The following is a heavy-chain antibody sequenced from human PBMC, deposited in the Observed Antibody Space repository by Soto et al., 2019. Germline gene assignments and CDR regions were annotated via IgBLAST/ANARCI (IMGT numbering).Heavy chain of an antibody. V-gene: IGHV3-23*01. CDR2: ISGSDDST. CDR1: GFIFSIYA. D-gene: IGHD6-6*01. J-gene: IGHJ4*02. CDR3: AKRSSSSTFDY. Sequence: PGGSLRLSCSGSGFIFSIYAIHWVRQAPGKGLEWVSVISGSDDSTYYADSVKGRFTISRDNSKNTLYLQMNSLRAEDTAVYYCAKRSSSSTFDYWGQGTLVTVSS.